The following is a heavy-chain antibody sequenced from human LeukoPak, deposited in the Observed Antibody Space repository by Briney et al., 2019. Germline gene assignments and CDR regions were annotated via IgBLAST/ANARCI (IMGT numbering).Heavy chain of an antibody. D-gene: IGHD4-23*01. Sequence: ASVKVSCKASGYTFTGYYMHWVRQAPGQGLEWMGWMNPNSGDTNYAQKFQGRVTMTRDTSISTAYMELSSLRSDDTAVYYCAKDRSDGGTSVNYFDYWGQGTLVTVSS. CDR3: AKDRSDGGTSVNYFDY. J-gene: IGHJ4*02. CDR1: GYTFTGYY. CDR2: MNPNSGDT. V-gene: IGHV1-2*02.